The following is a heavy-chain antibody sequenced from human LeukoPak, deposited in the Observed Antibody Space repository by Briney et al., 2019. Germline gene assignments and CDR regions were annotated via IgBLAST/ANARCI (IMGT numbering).Heavy chain of an antibody. CDR3: ARDYNGQFDY. J-gene: IGHJ4*02. V-gene: IGHV3-7*04. D-gene: IGHD5-24*01. Sequence: GGSLRLSCAASGFSLSSYWMSWVRQAPGKGLEWVANIKQDGSEKYYVDSVKGRFTISRDNARDSLYLQMNSLRVEDTALYYCARDYNGQFDYWGQGTLVTVSS. CDR1: GFSLSSYW. CDR2: IKQDGSEK.